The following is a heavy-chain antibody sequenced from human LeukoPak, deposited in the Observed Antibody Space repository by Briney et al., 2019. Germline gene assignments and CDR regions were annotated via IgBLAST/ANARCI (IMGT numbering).Heavy chain of an antibody. J-gene: IGHJ4*02. CDR2: IYYSGST. CDR3: ARVHPLRWGLPVYFDY. D-gene: IGHD4-23*01. V-gene: IGHV4-30-4*01. Sequence: PSETLSLTCTVSGGSISSYYWSWIRQPPGKGLEWIGYIYYSGSTYYNPSLKSRVTISVDTSKNQFSLKLSSVTAADTAVYYCARVHPLRWGLPVYFDYWGQGTLVTVSS. CDR1: GGSISSYY.